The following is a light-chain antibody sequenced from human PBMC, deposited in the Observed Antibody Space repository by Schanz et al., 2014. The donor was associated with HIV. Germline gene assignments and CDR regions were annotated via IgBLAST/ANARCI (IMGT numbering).Light chain of an antibody. CDR1: AFNIGQNY. V-gene: IGLV1-51*01. CDR3: ETWDSSLSIVI. CDR2: DNH. J-gene: IGLJ2*01. Sequence: QSVLTQPPSVSAAPGQRVTISCSGSAFNIGQNYVSWYQQFPGTAPKLLIYDNHMRPSGIPDRFSGSKSGTSAALDITELQTGDEADYYCETWDSSLSIVIFGGGTKVTVL.